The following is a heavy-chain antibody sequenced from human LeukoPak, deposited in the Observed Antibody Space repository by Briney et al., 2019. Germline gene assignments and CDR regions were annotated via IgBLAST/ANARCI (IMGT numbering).Heavy chain of an antibody. V-gene: IGHV4-34*01. D-gene: IGHD1-26*01. CDR2: INHSGSI. Sequence: SETLSLTCAVYGGSFSGYYWSWIRQPPGKGLEWIGEINHSGSINYNPSLKSRVTISVDTSKNQFSLKLSSVTAADTAVYYCARGQNGSAVGATNFDYWGQGTLVTVSS. J-gene: IGHJ4*02. CDR3: ARGQNGSAVGATNFDY. CDR1: GGSFSGYY.